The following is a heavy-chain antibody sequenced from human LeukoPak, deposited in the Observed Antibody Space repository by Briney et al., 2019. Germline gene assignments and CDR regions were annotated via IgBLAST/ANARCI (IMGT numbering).Heavy chain of an antibody. J-gene: IGHJ4*02. CDR1: GFTFSSYG. Sequence: GRSLRLSCAASGFTFSSYGMHWVRQAPGKGLEWVAVIWYDGSNKYYADSVKGRFTISRDNSKNTLYLQMNSLRAEDTAVYYCAKSGYRSSWHLHFDYWGQGTLVTVSS. CDR3: AKSGYRSSWHLHFDY. D-gene: IGHD6-13*01. V-gene: IGHV3-33*06. CDR2: IWYDGSNK.